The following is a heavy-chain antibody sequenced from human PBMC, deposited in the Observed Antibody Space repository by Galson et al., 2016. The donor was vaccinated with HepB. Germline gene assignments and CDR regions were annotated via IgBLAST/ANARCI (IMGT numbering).Heavy chain of an antibody. J-gene: IGHJ4*02. CDR1: GFTFRSYD. CDR2: INYSGSNI. V-gene: IGHV3-23*01. D-gene: IGHD3-10*01. Sequence: SLRLSCAASGFTFRSYDMSWVRQAPGKGLEWVSGINYSGSNIYYADSVKGRFTISRDNSKNTLYLQMNSLRVEDSAVYYCAKGKRYSDSGSYYVDYWGQGTLVTVSS. CDR3: AKGKRYSDSGSYYVDY.